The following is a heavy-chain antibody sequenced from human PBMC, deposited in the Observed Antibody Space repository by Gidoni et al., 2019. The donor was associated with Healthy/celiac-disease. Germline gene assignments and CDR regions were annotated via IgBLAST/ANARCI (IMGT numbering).Heavy chain of an antibody. D-gene: IGHD3-3*01. V-gene: IGHV3-23*01. CDR1: GFTFSSYA. Sequence: EVQLLESGGGLVQPGGSLRLSCAASGFTFSSYAMSWVRQAPGKGLEWVSAISGSGGSTYYADSVKGRFTISRENSKNTLYLQMNSLRAEDTAVYYCAKDRGLYYDFWSGYYRNAFDIWGQGTMVTVSS. CDR2: ISGSGGST. CDR3: AKDRGLYYDFWSGYYRNAFDI. J-gene: IGHJ3*02.